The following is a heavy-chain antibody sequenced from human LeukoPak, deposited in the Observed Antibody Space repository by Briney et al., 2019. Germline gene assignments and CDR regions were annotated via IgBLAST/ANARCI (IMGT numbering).Heavy chain of an antibody. CDR1: GYSFTSYW. CDR3: ARQSRAFCSSTSCYIGY. CDR2: IYPGDSDT. V-gene: IGHV5-51*01. J-gene: IGHJ4*02. Sequence: GESLKISCKGSGYSFTSYWIGWVRQMPGKGLEWMGFIYPGDSDTIYSPSFQGQVTISADKSISTAYLQWGSLKASDTAMYYCARQSRAFCSSTSCYIGYWGQGTLVTVSS. D-gene: IGHD2-2*02.